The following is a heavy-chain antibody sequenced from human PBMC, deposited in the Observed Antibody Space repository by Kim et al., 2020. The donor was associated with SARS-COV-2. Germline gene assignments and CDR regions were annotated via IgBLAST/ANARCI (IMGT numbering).Heavy chain of an antibody. CDR1: GGSISSGGYY. J-gene: IGHJ6*02. D-gene: IGHD3-22*01. Sequence: SETLSLTCTVSGGSISSGGYYWSWIRQHPGKGLEWIGYIYYSGSTYYNPSLKSRVTISVDTSKNQFSLKLSSVTAADTAVYYCARDFASSGYNPNGYGMDVWGQGTTVTVSS. CDR2: IYYSGST. V-gene: IGHV4-31*03. CDR3: ARDFASSGYNPNGYGMDV.